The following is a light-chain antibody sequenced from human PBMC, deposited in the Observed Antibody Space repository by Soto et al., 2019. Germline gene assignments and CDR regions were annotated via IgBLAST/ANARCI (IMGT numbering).Light chain of an antibody. CDR1: QSINTF. V-gene: IGKV3-11*01. CDR2: DAS. J-gene: IGKJ4*01. Sequence: EVLLTQSPATLSASPGESVTLSCRASQSINTFLAWYQQKPGQAPRLLIYDASYRAAGIPARFSGRGSGTDFTLTINSLEPEDFAVYHCQQRSIWPLTFGGGTRVE. CDR3: QQRSIWPLT.